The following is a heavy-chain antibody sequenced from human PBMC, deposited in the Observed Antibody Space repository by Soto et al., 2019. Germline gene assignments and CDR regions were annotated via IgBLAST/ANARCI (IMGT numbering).Heavy chain of an antibody. CDR2: IYYSGST. CDR1: GGSISSGGYY. D-gene: IGHD6-13*01. V-gene: IGHV4-31*03. CDR3: ARAPASLYSSSWYYFDY. J-gene: IGHJ4*02. Sequence: PSETLSLTCTVSGGSISSGGYYWSWIRQHPGKGLEWIGYIYYSGSTYYNPSLKSRVTISVGTSKNQFSLKLSSVTAADTAVYYCARAPASLYSSSWYYFDYWGQGTLVTVSS.